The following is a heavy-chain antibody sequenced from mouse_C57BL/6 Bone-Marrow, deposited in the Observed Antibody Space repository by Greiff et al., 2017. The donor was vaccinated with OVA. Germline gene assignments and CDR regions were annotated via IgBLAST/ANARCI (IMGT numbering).Heavy chain of an antibody. D-gene: IGHD1-1*02. V-gene: IGHV10-1*01. Sequence: VQLKESGGGLVQPKGSLKLSCAASGFSFNTYAMNWVRQAPGKGLEWVARIRSKSNNYATYYADSVKDRFTISRDDSESMLYLQMNNLKTEDTAMYYCVRGWLYFDYWGQGTTLTVSS. J-gene: IGHJ2*01. CDR1: GFSFNTYA. CDR3: VRGWLYFDY. CDR2: IRSKSNNYAT.